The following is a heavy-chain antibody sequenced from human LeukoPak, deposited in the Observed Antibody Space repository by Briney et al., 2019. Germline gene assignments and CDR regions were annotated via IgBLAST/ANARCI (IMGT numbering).Heavy chain of an antibody. Sequence: GGSLRLSCAASGFLFRRYWMQGVRQGAGKGLVWVSRIKSDGSSTSYADSVQGRFTISRDNAKNTLYLEMNSLRVEDTAVYYCARDEEGDFYYYYMDVWGKGTTVTVSS. CDR3: ARDEEGDFYYYYMDV. CDR1: GFLFRRYW. CDR2: IKSDGSST. D-gene: IGHD2-21*02. J-gene: IGHJ6*03. V-gene: IGHV3-74*01.